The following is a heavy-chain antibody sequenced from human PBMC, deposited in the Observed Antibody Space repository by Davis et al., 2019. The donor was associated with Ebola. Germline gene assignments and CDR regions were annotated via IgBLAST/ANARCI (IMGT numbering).Heavy chain of an antibody. V-gene: IGHV4-59*01. J-gene: IGHJ6*02. CDR3: ARITMVRGVIAYYYYGMDV. CDR2: IYYSGST. D-gene: IGHD3-10*01. Sequence: SETLSLTCTVSGGSISSYYWSWLRQPPGKGLEWIGYIYYSGSTNYNPSLKSRVTISVDTSKNQFSLKLSSVTAADTAVYYCARITMVRGVIAYYYYGMDVWGQGTTVTVSS. CDR1: GGSISSYY.